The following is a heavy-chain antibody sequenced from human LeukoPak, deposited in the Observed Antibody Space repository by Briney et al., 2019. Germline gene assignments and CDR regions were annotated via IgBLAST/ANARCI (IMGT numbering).Heavy chain of an antibody. V-gene: IGHV4-59*08. D-gene: IGHD6-13*01. CDR2: FSYSGSA. CDR1: GASITSYY. Sequence: SETLSLTCTVSGASITSYYWSWLRQPPGKGLEWLGFFSYSGSANYNPSLKSRVTISVDTSKNQFSLSLTSVTAADTAVYYCARPVSSSWLDASDIWGQGTMVTVSS. CDR3: ARPVSSSWLDASDI. J-gene: IGHJ3*02.